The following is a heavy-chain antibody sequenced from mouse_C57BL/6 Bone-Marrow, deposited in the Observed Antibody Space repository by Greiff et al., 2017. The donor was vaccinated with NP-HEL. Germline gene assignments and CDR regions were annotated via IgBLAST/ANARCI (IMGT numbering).Heavy chain of an antibody. CDR1: GYTFTSYW. CDR3: ARSGSSSWYFDV. D-gene: IGHD1-1*01. CDR2: IDPNSGST. J-gene: IGHJ1*03. Sequence: VQGVESGAELVKPGASVKLSCKASGYTFTSYWMHWVKQRPGRGLEWIGRIDPNSGSTNYNEKFKSKATLTVDKSSSTAYMQLSSLTSEDSAVYYCARSGSSSWYFDVWGTGTTVTVSS. V-gene: IGHV1-62-3*01.